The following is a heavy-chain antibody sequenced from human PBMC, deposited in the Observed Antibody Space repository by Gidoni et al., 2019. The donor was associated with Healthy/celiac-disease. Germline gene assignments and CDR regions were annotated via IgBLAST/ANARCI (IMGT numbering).Heavy chain of an antibody. D-gene: IGHD5-18*01. CDR2: IYDSWST. J-gene: IGHJ3*02. CDR3: ARRLMDTAMGNAFDI. Sequence: QVQLQESGPGLVKPSETLYLTCTVSGGPISSYYWSWIRQPPGKGLEWIGYIYDSWSTNYHPSLKSRVTISVDTSKNQFSLKLSSVTAADTAVYYCARRLMDTAMGNAFDIWGQGTMVTVSS. V-gene: IGHV4-59*08. CDR1: GGPISSYY.